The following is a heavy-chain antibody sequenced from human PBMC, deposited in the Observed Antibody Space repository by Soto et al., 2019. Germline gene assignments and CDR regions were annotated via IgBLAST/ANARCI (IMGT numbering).Heavy chain of an antibody. CDR1: GGSFSGYY. D-gene: IGHD6-6*01. V-gene: IGHV4-34*01. J-gene: IGHJ4*02. CDR3: ASQSIAARRDFDY. CDR2: INHSGST. Sequence: QVQLQQWGAGLLKPSETLSLTCAVYGGSFSGYYWSWIRQPPGKGLEWIGEINHSGSTNYNPSLKSRVTISVDTSKNQFSLKLSSVTAADTAVYYCASQSIAARRDFDYWGQGTLVTVSS.